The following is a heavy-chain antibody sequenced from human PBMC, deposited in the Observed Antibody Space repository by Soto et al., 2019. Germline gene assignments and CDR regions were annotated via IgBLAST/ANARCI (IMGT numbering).Heavy chain of an antibody. V-gene: IGHV4-34*01. CDR2: INHSGSA. CDR1: GGSFSGYY. D-gene: IGHD6-13*01. J-gene: IGHJ4*02. Sequence: QVQLQQWGAGLLKPSETLSLTCAVYGGSFSGYYWSWIRQPPGKGLEWIGEINHSGSANYNLSLKSRVTIPGDTSKNHFSLQLTSVTAADTAMYYCARGATYRRSWFPFDDWGQGPLVTVSS. CDR3: ARGATYRRSWFPFDD.